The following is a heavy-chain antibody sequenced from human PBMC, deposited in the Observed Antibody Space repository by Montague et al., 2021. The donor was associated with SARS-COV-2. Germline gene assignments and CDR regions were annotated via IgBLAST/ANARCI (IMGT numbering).Heavy chain of an antibody. V-gene: IGHV2-70*01. CDR2: IDWDDDK. J-gene: IGHJ6*02. D-gene: IGHD3-10*01. CDR3: VRIREYYGSGYYYYYGMDV. Sequence: PALVKPTQTLTLTCTFSGFSLSTSGMCVSWIRQPPGKALEWLALIDWDDDKYYSTSLKTRLTISKDTSKNQVVLTMTNMDPVDTATYYCVRIREYYGSGYYYYYGMDVWGQGTTVTVSS. CDR1: GFSLSTSGMC.